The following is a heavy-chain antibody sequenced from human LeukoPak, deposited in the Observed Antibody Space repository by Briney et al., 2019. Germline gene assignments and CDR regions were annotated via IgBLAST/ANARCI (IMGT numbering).Heavy chain of an antibody. J-gene: IGHJ5*02. D-gene: IGHD4-23*01. CDR2: IYPGDSDT. CDR1: GYNFTNYW. V-gene: IGHV5-51*01. Sequence: GESLKISCKGSGYNFTNYWIAWVRQMPGKGLEWMGIIYPGDSDTRYSPSFQGLVTISADKSITTTYLQWSRLKASDTAMYYCARLLTVTNWFDPWGQGTLVTVSS. CDR3: ARLLTVTNWFDP.